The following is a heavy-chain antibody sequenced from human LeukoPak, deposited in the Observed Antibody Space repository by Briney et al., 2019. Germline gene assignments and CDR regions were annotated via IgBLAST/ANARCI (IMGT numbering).Heavy chain of an antibody. D-gene: IGHD3-10*01. CDR3: AKRSGYGSGSPGSMDY. J-gene: IGHJ4*02. Sequence: PGGSLRLSCAASGFTFSSYGMHWVRQAPGKGLEWVAFIRYDGSNKYYADSVKGRFTISRDNSQNTLYLQMNSLRAEDTAVYYCAKRSGYGSGSPGSMDYWGQGTLVTVSS. CDR2: IRYDGSNK. V-gene: IGHV3-30*02. CDR1: GFTFSSYG.